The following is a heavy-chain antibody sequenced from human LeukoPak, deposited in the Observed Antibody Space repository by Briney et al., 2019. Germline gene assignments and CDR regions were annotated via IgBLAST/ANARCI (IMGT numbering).Heavy chain of an antibody. V-gene: IGHV1-69*04. Sequence: SVKVSCKASGGTFSSYAISWVRQAPRQGLEWMGRIIPILGIANYAQKFQGRVTITADKSTSTAYMELSSLRSEDTAVYYCARSPGLYCSSTSCYQMDVWGQGTTVTVSS. CDR2: IIPILGIA. CDR1: GGTFSSYA. CDR3: ARSPGLYCSSTSCYQMDV. J-gene: IGHJ6*02. D-gene: IGHD2-2*01.